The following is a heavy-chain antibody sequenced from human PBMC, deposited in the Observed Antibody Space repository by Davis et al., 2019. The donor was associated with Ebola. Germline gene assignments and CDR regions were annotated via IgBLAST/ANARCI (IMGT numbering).Heavy chain of an antibody. J-gene: IGHJ4*02. CDR3: ARRHCSGGSCPLDY. Sequence: MPSETLSLTCTVSGGSISSGGYYWSWIRQPPGKGLEWIGYIYYSGSTNYNPPLKSRVTISVDTSKNQFSRKLSPVTAAETAVYYCARRHCSGGSCPLDYWGQGTLVTVSS. CDR2: IYYSGST. CDR1: GGSISSGGYY. V-gene: IGHV4-61*08. D-gene: IGHD2-15*01.